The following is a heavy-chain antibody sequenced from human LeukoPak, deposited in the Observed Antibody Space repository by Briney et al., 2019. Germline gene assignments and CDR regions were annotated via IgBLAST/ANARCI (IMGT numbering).Heavy chain of an antibody. J-gene: IGHJ4*02. CDR1: GYTLTELS. Sequence: ASVKVSCKVSGYTLTELSMHWVRQAPGKGLEWMGGFDPEDGETIYAQKFQGRDTMTEDTSTDTAYMELSSLRSEDTAVYYCATVTVTTLAIDYWGQGTLVTVSS. D-gene: IGHD4-17*01. CDR3: ATVTVTTLAIDY. CDR2: FDPEDGET. V-gene: IGHV1-24*01.